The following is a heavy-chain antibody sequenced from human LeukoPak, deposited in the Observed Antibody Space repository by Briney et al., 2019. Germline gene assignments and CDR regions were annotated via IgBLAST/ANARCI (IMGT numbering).Heavy chain of an antibody. CDR3: AREQLWLRGSGNAFDI. Sequence: GGSLRLSCAASGFTVSSNYMSWVRQAPGKGLEWVSAISGSGSSTYYADSVKGRFTISRDNSKNTVYLQMNSLRADDTAVYYCAREQLWLRGSGNAFDIWGQGTMVTVSS. CDR2: ISGSGSST. V-gene: IGHV3-23*01. D-gene: IGHD5-18*01. J-gene: IGHJ3*02. CDR1: GFTVSSNY.